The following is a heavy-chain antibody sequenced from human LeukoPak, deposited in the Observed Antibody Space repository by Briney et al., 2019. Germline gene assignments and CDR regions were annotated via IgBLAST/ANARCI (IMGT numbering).Heavy chain of an antibody. J-gene: IGHJ6*02. CDR2: ISAYNGNT. V-gene: IGHV1-18*01. CDR1: GYTFTSYG. CDR3: ARSGSGGNYYYGMDV. Sequence: ASVKVSCKASGYTFTSYGISWVRQAPGQGLEWMGWISAYNGNTNYAQKLQGRVTMTTDTSTSTAYMELRSLRSDGTAVYYCARSGSGGNYYYGMDVWGQGTTVTVSS. D-gene: IGHD3-10*01.